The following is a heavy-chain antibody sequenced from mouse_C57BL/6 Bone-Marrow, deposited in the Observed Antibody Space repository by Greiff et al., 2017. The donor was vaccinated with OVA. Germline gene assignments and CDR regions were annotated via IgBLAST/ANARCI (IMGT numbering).Heavy chain of an antibody. J-gene: IGHJ2*01. CDR3: ARDGDSSGFFDY. Sequence: EVKLMESGGGLVQSGRSLRLSCATSGFTFSDFYMEWVRQAPGKGLEWIAASRNKANDYTTEYSASVKGRFIVSRDTSQSILYLQMNALRAEDTAIYYCARDGDSSGFFDYWGQGTTLTVSS. CDR2: SRNKANDYTT. D-gene: IGHD3-2*02. V-gene: IGHV7-1*01. CDR1: GFTFSDFY.